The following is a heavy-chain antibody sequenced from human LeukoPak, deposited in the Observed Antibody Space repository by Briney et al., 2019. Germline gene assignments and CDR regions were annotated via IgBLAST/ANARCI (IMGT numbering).Heavy chain of an antibody. V-gene: IGHV1-2*02. D-gene: IGHD3-3*01. Sequence: ASVKVSCKASGYTFTGRYLHWVRQASGQGLEYMGWINPKSCSTNYAQKFQGRVTVTRDTSISPAYMKLTSLTSDDTAIYYCARVDDGSGYRHIDYWGQGSLVIVSS. J-gene: IGHJ4*02. CDR2: INPKSCST. CDR1: GYTFTGRY. CDR3: ARVDDGSGYRHIDY.